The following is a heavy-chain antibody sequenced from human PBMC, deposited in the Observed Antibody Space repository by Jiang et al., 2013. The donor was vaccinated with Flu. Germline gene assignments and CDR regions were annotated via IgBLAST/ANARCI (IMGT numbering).Heavy chain of an antibody. CDR2: IYHSGST. V-gene: IGHV4-38-2*01. CDR1: GYSISSGYY. J-gene: IGHJ4*02. Sequence: PGLVKPSETLSLTCAVSGYSISSGYYWGWIRQPPGKGLEWIGSIYHSGSTYYNPSLKSRVTISVDTSKNQFSLKLSSVTAADTAVYYCARLSILRLGEADSYWGQGTLVTVSS. CDR3: ARLSILRLGEADSY. D-gene: IGHD3-16*01.